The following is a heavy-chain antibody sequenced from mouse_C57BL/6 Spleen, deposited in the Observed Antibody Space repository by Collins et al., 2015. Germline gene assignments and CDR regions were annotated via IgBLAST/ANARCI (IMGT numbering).Heavy chain of an antibody. D-gene: IGHD1-1*01. V-gene: IGHV1-81*01. J-gene: IGHJ1*03. CDR3: ARKFYYGSSPWYFDV. CDR2: IYPRSGNT. CDR1: GYTFTSYG. Sequence: QVQLQQSGAELARPGASVKLSCKASGYTFTSYGISWVKQRTGQGLEWIGEIYPRSGNTYYNEKFKGKATLTADKSSSTAYMELRSLTSEDSAVYFCARKFYYGSSPWYFDVWGTGTTVTVFS.